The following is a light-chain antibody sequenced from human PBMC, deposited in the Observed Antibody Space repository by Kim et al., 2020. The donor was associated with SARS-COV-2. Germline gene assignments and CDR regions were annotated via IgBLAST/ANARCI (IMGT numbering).Light chain of an antibody. CDR3: CSYAGSSTNV. CDR2: EVS. J-gene: IGLJ1*01. CDR1: SSDVGSYNL. V-gene: IGLV2-23*02. Sequence: QSALTQPASVSGSPGQSITISCTGTSSDVGSYNLVSWYQQHPGKAPKLMIYEVSKRPSGVSNRFSGSKSDNTASLTISGLQAEDEADYYCCSYAGSSTNVFGTGTKVTVL.